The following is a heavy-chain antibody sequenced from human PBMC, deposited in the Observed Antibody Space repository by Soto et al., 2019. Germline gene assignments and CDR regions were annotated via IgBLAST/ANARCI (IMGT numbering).Heavy chain of an antibody. Sequence: SETLSLTCAVSGGSISSSNWWSWVRQPPGKGLEWIGEIYHSGSTNYNPSLKSRVTISVDKSKNQFSLKLSSVTAADTAVYYCARWSSGWYAEWSFDYWGQGTLVTVSS. CDR2: IYHSGST. D-gene: IGHD6-19*01. J-gene: IGHJ4*02. CDR3: ARWSSGWYAEWSFDY. V-gene: IGHV4-4*02. CDR1: GGSISSSNW.